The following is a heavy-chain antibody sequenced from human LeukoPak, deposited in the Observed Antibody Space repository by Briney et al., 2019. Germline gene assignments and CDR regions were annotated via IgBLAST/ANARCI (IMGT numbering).Heavy chain of an antibody. CDR2: MNPNSGNT. CDR3: ARGQIDSSSWQDYNWFDP. CDR1: GYTFTSYW. J-gene: IGHJ5*02. V-gene: IGHV1-8*02. D-gene: IGHD6-13*01. Sequence: GESLNISCNGSGYTFTSYWIGWVRQATGQGVEWMGWMNPNSGNTGYAQKFQGRDTMTRNTTISTAYMELSSLRSEDTAVYYCARGQIDSSSWQDYNWFDPWGQGTLGTVSS.